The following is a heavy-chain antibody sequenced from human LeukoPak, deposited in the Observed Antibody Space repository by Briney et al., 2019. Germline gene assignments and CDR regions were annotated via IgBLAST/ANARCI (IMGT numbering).Heavy chain of an antibody. CDR2: ISSSGSTI. D-gene: IGHD3-22*01. CDR3: ARDRNYYDSSGYHRVDY. J-gene: IGHJ4*02. CDR1: GFTFSSYA. Sequence: PGGSLRLSCAASGFTFSSYAMSWVRQAPGKGLEWVSYISSSGSTIYYADSVKGRFTISRDNAKKSLYLQMDSLRAEDTAVYYCARDRNYYDSSGYHRVDYWGQGTLVTVSS. V-gene: IGHV3-11*04.